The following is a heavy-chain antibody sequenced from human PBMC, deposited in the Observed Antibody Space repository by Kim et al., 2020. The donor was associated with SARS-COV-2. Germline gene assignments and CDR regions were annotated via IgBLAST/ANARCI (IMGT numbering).Heavy chain of an antibody. Sequence: SGPTLVNPTQTLTLTCTFSGFSLSTSGVGVGWIRQPPGKALEWLALIYWDDDKRYSPSLKSRLTITKDTSKNQVVLTMTNMDPVDTATYYCAHTTPRWFGELLPYGMDVWGQGTTVTVSS. CDR3: AHTTPRWFGELLPYGMDV. J-gene: IGHJ6*02. V-gene: IGHV2-5*02. D-gene: IGHD3-10*01. CDR1: GFSLSTSGVG. CDR2: IYWDDDK.